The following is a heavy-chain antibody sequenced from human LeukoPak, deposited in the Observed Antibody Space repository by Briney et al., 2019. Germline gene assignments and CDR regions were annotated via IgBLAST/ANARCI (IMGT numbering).Heavy chain of an antibody. Sequence: SETLSLTCTVSGGSISSYYWSWIRQPPGKGLEWIGYISYSGSTNYNPPLQSRATISVDMSKNEFSLKLSSVTAADTAVYHCVRHYSRYLDYWGQGILVTVSS. J-gene: IGHJ4*02. CDR1: GGSISSYY. CDR3: VRHYSRYLDY. D-gene: IGHD6-13*01. CDR2: ISYSGST. V-gene: IGHV4-59*01.